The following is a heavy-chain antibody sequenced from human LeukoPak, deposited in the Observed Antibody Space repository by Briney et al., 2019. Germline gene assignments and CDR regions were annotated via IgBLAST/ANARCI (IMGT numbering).Heavy chain of an antibody. D-gene: IGHD2-15*01. CDR3: ATPPGYCSGGSCPSRAFDI. CDR2: FDPEDGET. V-gene: IGHV1-24*01. J-gene: IGHJ3*02. Sequence: GASVKVSCKASGYTFTSYYMHWVRQAPGKGLEWMGGFDPEDGETIYAQKFQGRVTMTEDTSTDTAYMELSSLRSEDTAVYYCATPPGYCSGGSCPSRAFDIWGQGTMVTVSS. CDR1: GYTFTSYY.